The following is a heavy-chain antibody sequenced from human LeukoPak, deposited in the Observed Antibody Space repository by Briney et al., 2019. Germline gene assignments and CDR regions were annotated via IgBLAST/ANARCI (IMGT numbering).Heavy chain of an antibody. CDR3: AKAPVGSGSYYMHY. V-gene: IGHV3-23*01. CDR1: DFSLPNSV. Sequence: PGGSLRLSCSGSDFSLPNSVMSWVRQAPGKGLEWVSSVSVGGATTYYADSVKGRFTISRDNSKNTLYLQMNSLRAEDTAVYYCAKAPVGSGSYYMHYWGQGTLVTVSS. J-gene: IGHJ4*02. CDR2: VSVGGATT. D-gene: IGHD3-10*01.